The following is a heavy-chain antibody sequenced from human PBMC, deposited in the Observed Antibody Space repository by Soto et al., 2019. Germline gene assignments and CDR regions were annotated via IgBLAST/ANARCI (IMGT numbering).Heavy chain of an antibody. CDR3: TIDPSY. CDR2: IKSKADGGTT. CDR1: GFTFSNSW. J-gene: IGHJ4*02. Sequence: GSLRLSCVASGFTFSNSWMNWVRQTPGKGLEWVGRIKSKADGGTTDYAAPVKGRFSISRDDSIKTLFLQMNSLTIEDTAVYYCTIDPSYWGQGTQVTVSS. V-gene: IGHV3-15*07.